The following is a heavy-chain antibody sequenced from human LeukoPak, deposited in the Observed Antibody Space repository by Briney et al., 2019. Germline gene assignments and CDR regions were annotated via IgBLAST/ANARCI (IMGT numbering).Heavy chain of an antibody. J-gene: IGHJ4*02. CDR1: GLTFSNFK. CDR2: ISDSGRTT. Sequence: GGSLRLSCVVSGLTFSNFKMNWVRQAPGKGLEWVSYISDSGRTTFYADSVKGRFTISRDNAKNSLYLQMSSLRVEDTAVYYCASWGGNAQSDSWSGPFDYWGQGTLVTVSS. V-gene: IGHV3-48*03. CDR3: ASWGGNAQSDSWSGPFDY. D-gene: IGHD3-3*01.